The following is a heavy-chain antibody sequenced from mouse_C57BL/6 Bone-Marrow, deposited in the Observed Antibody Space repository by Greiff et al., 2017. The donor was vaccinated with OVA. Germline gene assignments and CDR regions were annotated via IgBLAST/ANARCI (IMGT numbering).Heavy chain of an antibody. Sequence: VQLQQPGAELVKPGASVKMSCKASGYTFTSYWITWVQQRPGPGLEWIGAIYPGSGSTNYHEKFKSKATLTVDTSSSTGDMQLSSRTSEDSAVYYCANYGSSYVADWGKGTLVTVSA. CDR2: IYPGSGST. CDR3: ANYGSSYVAD. D-gene: IGHD1-1*01. V-gene: IGHV1-55*01. CDR1: GYTFTSYW. J-gene: IGHJ3*01.